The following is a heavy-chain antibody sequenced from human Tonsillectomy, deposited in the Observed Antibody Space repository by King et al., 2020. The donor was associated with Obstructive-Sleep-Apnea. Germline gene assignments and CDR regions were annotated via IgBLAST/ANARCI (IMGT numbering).Heavy chain of an antibody. J-gene: IGHJ4*02. V-gene: IGHV3-30*18. D-gene: IGHD6-13*01. CDR3: AKTSYSGSWYDY. Sequence: GQLVQSGGGVVQPGRSLRLSCAASGFTFSSYGMHWVRQAPGKGLEWVAVISYDGINQYYADSVKGRFTISRDNSKNTMYLQMNSLRAEDTAVYYCAKTSYSGSWYDYWGQGILVSVSS. CDR2: ISYDGINQ. CDR1: GFTFSSYG.